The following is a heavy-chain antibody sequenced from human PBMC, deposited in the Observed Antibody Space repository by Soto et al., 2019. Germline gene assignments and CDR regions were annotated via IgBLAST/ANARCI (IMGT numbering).Heavy chain of an antibody. D-gene: IGHD5-18*01. Sequence: QVQLVQSGAEMRTPGASVRVSCKASGYTFTYYYIHWVRQAPGQGLEWMGRINPDSGDTNYPQKFQGRVTMTSDTSINTAYMELSSLTSDDTSVYYCARANTDIDSWGQGTLVTVSS. CDR3: ARANTDIDS. CDR1: GYTFTYYY. V-gene: IGHV1-2*06. J-gene: IGHJ5*01. CDR2: INPDSGDT.